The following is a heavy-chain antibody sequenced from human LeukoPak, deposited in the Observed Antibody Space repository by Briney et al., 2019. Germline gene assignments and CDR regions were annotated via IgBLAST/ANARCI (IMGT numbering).Heavy chain of an antibody. Sequence: GGSLRLSCAASGFTLSSYSMNWVRQAPGKGLEWVSSISSSSSYIYYADSVKGRSTISRDNAKNSLYLQMNSLRAEDTAVYYCARGRRWGVVMNYYYYGMDVWGQGTTVTVSS. CDR1: GFTLSSYS. D-gene: IGHD3-3*01. V-gene: IGHV3-21*01. J-gene: IGHJ6*02. CDR3: ARGRRWGVVMNYYYYGMDV. CDR2: ISSSSSYI.